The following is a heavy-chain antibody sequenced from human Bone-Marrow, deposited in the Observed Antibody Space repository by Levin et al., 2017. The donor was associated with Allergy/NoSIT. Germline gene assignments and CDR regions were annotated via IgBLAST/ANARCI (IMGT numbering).Heavy chain of an antibody. J-gene: IGHJ3*02. CDR1: EFTFSHYA. CDR3: SRDYYGSGSSDAFDI. D-gene: IGHD3-10*01. CDR2: ISYDGSDK. V-gene: IGHV3-30*04. Sequence: PGESLKISCAVSEFTFSHYAMHWVRQAPGKGLEWVAVISYDGSDKYYADSVKGRFTISRDNSKNTLYLQMNSLRAEDTALYYCSRDYYGSGSSDAFDIWGQGTMVTVSS.